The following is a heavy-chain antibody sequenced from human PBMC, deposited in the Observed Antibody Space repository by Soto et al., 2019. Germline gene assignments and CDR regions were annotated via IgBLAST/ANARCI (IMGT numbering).Heavy chain of an antibody. J-gene: IGHJ3*02. D-gene: IGHD1-26*01. CDR1: GFTFSSYP. Sequence: GGSLRLSCAASGFTFSSYPMSWVRQAPGKGLEWVSSISGGGASTYYAESVKGRFTISRDNSKNTLYLQMNSLRVEDTAVYYCAKRYSSGSFFAAFDIWGQGTMVTVSS. CDR3: AKRYSSGSFFAAFDI. CDR2: ISGGGAST. V-gene: IGHV3-23*01.